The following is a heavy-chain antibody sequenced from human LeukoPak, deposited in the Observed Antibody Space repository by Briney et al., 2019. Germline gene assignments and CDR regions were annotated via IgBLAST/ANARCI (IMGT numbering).Heavy chain of an antibody. CDR3: ARIVAWYDAFDV. D-gene: IGHD5-12*01. Sequence: SPSETLSLTCTVSGDSISSYYWSWIRQPPGKGLEWIGHIYYSGSTNYNPSLKSRVTLSVDTSKNQFSLKLSSVTAADTAVYYCARIVAWYDAFDVWGQGTMVTVSS. CDR1: GDSISSYY. CDR2: IYYSGST. V-gene: IGHV4-59*01. J-gene: IGHJ3*01.